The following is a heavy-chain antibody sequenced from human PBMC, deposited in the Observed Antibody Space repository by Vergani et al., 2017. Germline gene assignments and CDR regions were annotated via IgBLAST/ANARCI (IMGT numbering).Heavy chain of an antibody. CDR3: ARGAHYDSSGYYYLNDY. J-gene: IGHJ4*02. CDR1: GGTFSSYA. Sequence: QVQLVQSGAEVKKPGSSVKVSCKASGGTFSSYAISWVRQAPGQGLEWMGGIIPIFGTANYAQKFQGRVTITADESTSTAYMELSSLRSEGTAVYYCARGAHYDSSGYYYLNDYWGQGTLVTVSS. CDR2: IIPIFGTA. D-gene: IGHD3-22*01. V-gene: IGHV1-69*01.